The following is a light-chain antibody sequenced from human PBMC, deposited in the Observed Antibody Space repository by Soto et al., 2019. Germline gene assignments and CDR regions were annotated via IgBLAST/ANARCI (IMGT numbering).Light chain of an antibody. Sequence: EIVMTQSPATLSVSPGQRATLSCRASQTVGDNLAWFQQKPGQAPRLLIYGASTRATGVPPRFSGSGSGTDFTLTSTRLQSEDFAVYYGQQYNNWPPITFGQGTRREI. CDR2: GAS. CDR1: QTVGDN. CDR3: QQYNNWPPIT. V-gene: IGKV3-15*01. J-gene: IGKJ5*01.